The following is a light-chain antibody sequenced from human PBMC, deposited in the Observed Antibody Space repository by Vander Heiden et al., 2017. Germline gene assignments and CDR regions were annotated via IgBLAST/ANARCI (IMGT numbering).Light chain of an antibody. CDR3: QQCTNWPPEYT. Sequence: ESVLTQSPATLSLSPGERATLSCRASQSVNYFAWYQQKPGQAPRLLIYGASNRATGIPARFSGSGSGADFTLTISSLEPEDSAIYYCQQCTNWPPEYTCGQGTKLEIK. J-gene: IGKJ2*01. CDR2: GAS. CDR1: QSVNY. V-gene: IGKV3-11*01.